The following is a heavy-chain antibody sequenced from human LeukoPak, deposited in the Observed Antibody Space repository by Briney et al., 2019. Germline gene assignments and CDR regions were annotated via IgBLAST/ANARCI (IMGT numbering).Heavy chain of an antibody. Sequence: GGSLRLSCAASGFSFSNYGMSWVRQAPGKGLEWVSTISGDGSGTYYADSVKGRFTISRDNSKNTLYVQMNSLRAEDTAVYYCASHKADYGGKNDYWGQGTLVTVSS. CDR1: GFSFSNYG. CDR2: ISGDGSGT. D-gene: IGHD4-23*01. CDR3: ASHKADYGGKNDY. V-gene: IGHV3-23*01. J-gene: IGHJ4*02.